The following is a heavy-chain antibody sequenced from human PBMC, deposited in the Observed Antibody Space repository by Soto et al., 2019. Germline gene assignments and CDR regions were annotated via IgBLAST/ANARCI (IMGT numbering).Heavy chain of an antibody. D-gene: IGHD3-9*01. J-gene: IGHJ4*02. CDR2: ISYDGSNK. Sequence: LRLSCAASGFTFSSYGMHWVRQAPGKGLEWVAVISYDGSNKYYADSVKGRFTISRDNSKNTLYLQMNSLRAEDTAVYYCAKDLPKYYDILTGSSSGFDYWGQGTLVTVSS. V-gene: IGHV3-30*18. CDR3: AKDLPKYYDILTGSSSGFDY. CDR1: GFTFSSYG.